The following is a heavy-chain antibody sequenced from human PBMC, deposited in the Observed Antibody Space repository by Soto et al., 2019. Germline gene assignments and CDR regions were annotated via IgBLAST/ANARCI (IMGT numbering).Heavy chain of an antibody. Sequence: TLSLTCPVSGGSISSGGYYWSWIRQHPGKGLEWIGYIYYSGSTYYNPSLKSRVTISVDTSKNQFSLKLSSVTAADTAAYYCERGGGYLPPDPHFDYWGQGTLVTVYS. V-gene: IGHV4-31*03. CDR3: ERGGGYLPPDPHFDY. CDR1: GGSISSGGYY. D-gene: IGHD5-12*01. J-gene: IGHJ4*02. CDR2: IYYSGST.